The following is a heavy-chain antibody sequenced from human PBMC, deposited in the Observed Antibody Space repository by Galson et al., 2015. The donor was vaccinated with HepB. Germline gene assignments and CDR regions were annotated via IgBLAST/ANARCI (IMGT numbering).Heavy chain of an antibody. CDR1: GFTVNNKY. V-gene: IGHV3-53*01. Sequence: SLRLSCAASGFTVNNKYMSWVRQAPGKGLEWVSVIYAGGDTYYADSVKGRFTISRDTSKNTLYLQMNSLRAEDTAVYYCAREQSEEGGPFDIWGQGTMVTVSS. CDR2: IYAGGDT. D-gene: IGHD3-16*01. J-gene: IGHJ3*02. CDR3: AREQSEEGGPFDI.